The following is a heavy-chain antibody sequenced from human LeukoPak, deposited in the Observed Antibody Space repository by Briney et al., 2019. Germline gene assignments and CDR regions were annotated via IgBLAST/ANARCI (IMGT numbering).Heavy chain of an antibody. CDR1: GFTFSNHE. Sequence: GGSLRLFFAASGFTFSNHEMSWVRQTPGKGLEWVSTLTNSGDSTYYADSVKGRFTVSRDNSKNTLYLQMDSLRADDTAVYYCAKDPHNWGYYFDYWGQGTLVTVSS. V-gene: IGHV3-23*01. D-gene: IGHD7-27*01. CDR2: LTNSGDST. J-gene: IGHJ4*02. CDR3: AKDPHNWGYYFDY.